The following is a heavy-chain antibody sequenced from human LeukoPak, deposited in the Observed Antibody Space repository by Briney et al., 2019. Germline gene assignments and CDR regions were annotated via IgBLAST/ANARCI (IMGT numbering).Heavy chain of an antibody. J-gene: IGHJ4*02. D-gene: IGHD1-26*01. CDR2: INHSGST. V-gene: IGHV4-34*01. CDR3: ASCSRRGATIGAFDY. Sequence: SETLSLTCAVYGGSFSGYYWSWIRQPPGKGLEWIGEINHSGSTNYNPSLKSRVTISVDTSKNQFSLKLSSVTAADTAVYYCASCSRRGATIGAFDYWGQGTLVTVSS. CDR1: GGSFSGYY.